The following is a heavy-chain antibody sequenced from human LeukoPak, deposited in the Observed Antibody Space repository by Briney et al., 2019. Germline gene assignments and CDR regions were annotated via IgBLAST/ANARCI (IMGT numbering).Heavy chain of an antibody. D-gene: IGHD1-26*01. CDR3: AEDSRSYSGSAQFDN. V-gene: IGHV3-23*01. J-gene: IGHJ4*02. Sequence: PGGSLRLSCAASGFTFSSYAMSWVRQAPGKGLEWVSAISGSGGGTYYADSVKGRFTISRDNSKNTLYLQMNSLRAEDTAVYYCAEDSRSYSGSAQFDNWGQGTLVTVSS. CDR2: ISGSGGGT. CDR1: GFTFSSYA.